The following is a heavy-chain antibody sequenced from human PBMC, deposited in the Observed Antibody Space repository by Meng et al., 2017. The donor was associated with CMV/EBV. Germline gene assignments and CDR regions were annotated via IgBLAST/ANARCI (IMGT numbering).Heavy chain of an antibody. CDR2: INHSGST. J-gene: IGHJ4*02. D-gene: IGHD4-23*01. CDR1: GGSFSCYY. CDR3: ASSTVVTDLDY. V-gene: IGHV4-34*01. Sequence: SETLSLTCAVYGGSFSCYYWSWIRQPPGKGLEWIGEINHSGSTNYNPSLKSRVTISVDTSKNQFSLKLSSVTAADTAVYYCASSTVVTDLDYWGQGTLVTVSS.